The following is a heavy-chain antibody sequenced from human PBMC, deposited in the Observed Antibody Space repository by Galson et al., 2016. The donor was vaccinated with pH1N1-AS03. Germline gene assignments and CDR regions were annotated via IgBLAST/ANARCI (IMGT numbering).Heavy chain of an antibody. CDR1: GGSISSGGYY. Sequence: TLSLTCTVSGGSISSGGYYWNLIRQHPGKGLEWIGYIFHSGSTYYNPSLESLVSISVDTSKNQFSLKLKSVTAADTAVYYCARQDSGAYYLDSWGPGTLVTVSS. V-gene: IGHV4-31*01. CDR2: IFHSGST. CDR3: ARQDSGAYYLDS. D-gene: IGHD1-26*01. J-gene: IGHJ4*02.